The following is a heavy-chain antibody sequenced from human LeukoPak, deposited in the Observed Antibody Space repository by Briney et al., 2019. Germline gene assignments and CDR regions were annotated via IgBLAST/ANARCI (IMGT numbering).Heavy chain of an antibody. CDR3: ARVYWGLYYFDY. V-gene: IGHV4-30-4*08. D-gene: IGHD7-27*01. CDR1: GGSIRSSYYY. J-gene: IGHJ4*02. Sequence: SETLSLTCTVSGGSIRSSYYYWGWIRQPPGKGLEWIGYIFYTGSAYYNPSLKSRVTISVDTSKNQFSLKLSSVTAADTAVYYCARVYWGLYYFDYWGQGSLVTVSS. CDR2: IFYTGSA.